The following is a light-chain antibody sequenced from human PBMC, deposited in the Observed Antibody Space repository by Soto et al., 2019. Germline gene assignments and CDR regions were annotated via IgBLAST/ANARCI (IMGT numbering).Light chain of an antibody. CDR2: AAS. Sequence: DIQMTQSPSSLFASVGDRVTITCRASQGIRNNLGWYQQIPGKAPKLLIYAASSLQSGVPSRFSGSGSGTDFTLTISSLQPEDFATYYCQQSYSTPRTFGQGTKVDI. CDR1: QGIRNN. CDR3: QQSYSTPRT. V-gene: IGKV1-39*01. J-gene: IGKJ1*01.